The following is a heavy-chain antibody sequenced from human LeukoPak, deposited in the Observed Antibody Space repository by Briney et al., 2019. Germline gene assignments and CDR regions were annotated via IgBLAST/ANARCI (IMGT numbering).Heavy chain of an antibody. CDR3: GRKSAARKTSEFDY. D-gene: IGHD6-6*01. V-gene: IGHV1-2*02. J-gene: IGHJ4*02. CDR2: IHPNSGGT. Sequence: ASVKVSCKASGYTFTDYYLNWVRQAPGQGLEWVGWIHPNSGGTNYAQKFQGRVTMTRDTSISTAYMELSRLTFDDTAVYYCGRKSAARKTSEFDYWGQGTLVTVSS. CDR1: GYTFTDYY.